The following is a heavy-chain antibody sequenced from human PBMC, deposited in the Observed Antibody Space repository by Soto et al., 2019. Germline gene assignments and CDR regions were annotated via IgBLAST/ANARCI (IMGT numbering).Heavy chain of an antibody. Sequence: EVQLVESGGGLIQPGGSLRLSCAASGFTVSSNYMSWVRQAPGKGLEWVSVIYSGGSTYYADSVKGRFTISRDNSKNTLYLQMNSLRAEDTAVYYCASLIVVVPAAKGYYYYGMDVWGQGTTVTVSS. CDR1: GFTVSSNY. CDR2: IYSGGST. V-gene: IGHV3-53*01. CDR3: ASLIVVVPAAKGYYYYGMDV. J-gene: IGHJ6*02. D-gene: IGHD2-2*01.